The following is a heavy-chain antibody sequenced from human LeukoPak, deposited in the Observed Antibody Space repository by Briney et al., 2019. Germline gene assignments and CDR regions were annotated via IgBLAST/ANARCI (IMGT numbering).Heavy chain of an antibody. CDR2: ISDSGTTI. V-gene: IGHV3-11*01. J-gene: IGHJ4*02. Sequence: GGSLRLSCAVSGFSFSDYYMSWIRQAPGKGLEWVSYISDSGTTIYYADSVGGRFTVSRDNAKNSLYLQMNSLGAEDTAVYYCAREYNHYLLIWGQGTLVTVSS. CDR1: GFSFSDYY. CDR3: AREYNHYLLI. D-gene: IGHD1-14*01.